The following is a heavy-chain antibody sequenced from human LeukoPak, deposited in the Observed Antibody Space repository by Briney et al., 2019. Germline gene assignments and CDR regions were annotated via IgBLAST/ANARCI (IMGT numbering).Heavy chain of an antibody. CDR2: ISYDGSNK. Sequence: GGSLRLSCAASGFTFSSYAMHWVRQAPGKGLEWVAVISYDGSNKYYADSVKGRFTISRDNAKNSLYLQMNSLRAEDTALYYCAKDRYYDSSGYFPRHAFDIWGQGTMVTVSS. J-gene: IGHJ3*02. D-gene: IGHD3-22*01. CDR3: AKDRYYDSSGYFPRHAFDI. V-gene: IGHV3-30-3*01. CDR1: GFTFSSYA.